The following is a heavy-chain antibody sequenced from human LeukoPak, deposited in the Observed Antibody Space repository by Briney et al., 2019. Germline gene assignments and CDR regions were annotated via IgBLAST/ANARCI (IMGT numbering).Heavy chain of an antibody. D-gene: IGHD6-19*01. J-gene: IGHJ3*02. Sequence: GGSLRLSCAASGFTFSDHYMDWVRQAPGKGLEWVGRTRNKANSYTTEYAASVKGRFTISRDDSKNSLYLQMNYLKAEDTAVYYCVRGHFGSGWHAFDIWGQGTMVTVSS. CDR3: VRGHFGSGWHAFDI. CDR1: GFTFSDHY. V-gene: IGHV3-72*01. CDR2: TRNKANSYTT.